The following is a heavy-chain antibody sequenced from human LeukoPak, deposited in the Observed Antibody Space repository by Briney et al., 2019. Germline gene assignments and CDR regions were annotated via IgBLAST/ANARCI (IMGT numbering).Heavy chain of an antibody. CDR1: GGTFSSYA. Sequence: SVKVSCKTSGGTFSSYAISWVRQAPGQGLEWMGGIIPIFGTANYAQKFQGRVTITADESTSTAYMELSSLRSEDTAVYYCARGDDYGGDYYYYYYMDVWGKGTTVTVSS. CDR2: IIPIFGTA. V-gene: IGHV1-69*01. CDR3: ARGDDYGGDYYYYYYMDV. J-gene: IGHJ6*03. D-gene: IGHD4-23*01.